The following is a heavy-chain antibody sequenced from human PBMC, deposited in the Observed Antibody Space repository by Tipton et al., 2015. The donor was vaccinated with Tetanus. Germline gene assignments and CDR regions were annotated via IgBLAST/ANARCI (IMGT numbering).Heavy chain of an antibody. CDR1: GGAFSGYY. CDR2: INHSGGT. J-gene: IGHJ5*02. CDR3: ARQADNWFDP. V-gene: IGHV4-34*01. Sequence: GLVKPSETLSLTCAVSGGAFSGYYWSWIRQSPGEGLEWNGAINHSGGTNYNPSLRSRVTMSIDTSQKQVSLKLSSVTAADTAVYYCARQADNWFDPWGQGTLVAVSS.